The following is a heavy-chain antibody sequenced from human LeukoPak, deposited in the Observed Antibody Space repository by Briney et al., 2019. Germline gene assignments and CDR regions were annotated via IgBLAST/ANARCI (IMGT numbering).Heavy chain of an antibody. V-gene: IGHV4-39*01. CDR3: ARHLARRWLQFDY. CDR2: IFYSGST. Sequence: PSETLSLTCTVSGGSISTSNYYWGWVRQPPGTGLEWIGNIFYSGSTNYNPSLKSRVTISVDTSKNQFSLKLSSVTAADTAVYYCARHLARRWLQFDYWGQGTLVTVSS. J-gene: IGHJ4*02. CDR1: GGSISTSNYY. D-gene: IGHD5-24*01.